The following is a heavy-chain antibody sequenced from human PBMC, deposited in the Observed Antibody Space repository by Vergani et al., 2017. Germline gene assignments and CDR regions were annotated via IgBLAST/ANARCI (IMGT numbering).Heavy chain of an antibody. D-gene: IGHD3-3*02. V-gene: IGHV3-43D*03. CDR2: ISWDGGST. J-gene: IGHJ6*02. CDR3: AKGIAKARSPGMDV. Sequence: EVQLVESGGVVVQPGGSLRLSCAASGFTFDDYAMHWVRQAPGKGLEWVSLISWDGGSTYYADSVKGRFTISRDNSKNSLYLQMNSLRAEDTALYYCAKGIAKARSPGMDVWGQGTTVTASS. CDR1: GFTFDDYA.